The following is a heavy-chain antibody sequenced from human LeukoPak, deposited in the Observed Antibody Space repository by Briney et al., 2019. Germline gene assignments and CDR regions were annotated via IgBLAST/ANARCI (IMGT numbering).Heavy chain of an antibody. Sequence: GGSLRLSCAASAFTFNTYTMNWVRQAPGKGLEWVSSISSRSSHIYYADSVKGRFTISRDNAKNSLYLQMNSLRAEDTALYYCARSDEKDAAFDYWGQGTLVTVSS. CDR1: AFTFNTYT. CDR3: ARSDEKDAAFDY. V-gene: IGHV3-21*01. J-gene: IGHJ4*02. CDR2: ISSRSSHI. D-gene: IGHD6-25*01.